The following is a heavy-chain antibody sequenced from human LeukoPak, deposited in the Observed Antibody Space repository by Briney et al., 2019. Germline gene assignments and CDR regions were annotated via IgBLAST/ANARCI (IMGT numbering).Heavy chain of an antibody. D-gene: IGHD7-27*01. J-gene: IGHJ4*02. CDR1: GFTFRDFW. Sequence: LPGGSLRLSCAASGFTFRDFWMHWVRQAPGKGPVWVSRMSPDGSATSYADSVKGRFTISRDNAENTMYLQMSSLRAEDTAVYYCARDMWGTFDYWGQGALITVSS. CDR3: ARDMWGTFDY. V-gene: IGHV3-74*01. CDR2: MSPDGSAT.